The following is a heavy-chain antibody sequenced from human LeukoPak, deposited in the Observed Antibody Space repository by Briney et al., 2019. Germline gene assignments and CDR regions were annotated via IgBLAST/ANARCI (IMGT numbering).Heavy chain of an antibody. D-gene: IGHD6-13*01. CDR3: AREKYSSSWPYYYYYYMDV. CDR2: IYYSGST. Sequence: PSETLSLTCTVSGGSISSYYWSWIRQPPGKGLEWIGYIYYSGSTNYNPSLKSRVTISVDTSKNQFSLKLSSVTAADTAVYYCAREKYSSSWPYYYYYYMDVWGKGTTVTVSS. V-gene: IGHV4-59*12. CDR1: GGSISSYY. J-gene: IGHJ6*03.